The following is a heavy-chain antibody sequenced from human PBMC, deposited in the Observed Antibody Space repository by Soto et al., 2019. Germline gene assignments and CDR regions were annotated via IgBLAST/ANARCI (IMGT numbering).Heavy chain of an antibody. D-gene: IGHD2-21*01. CDR2: ITDSGSHT. J-gene: IGHJ4*01. CDR1: GFTFAKYP. V-gene: IGHV3-23*01. Sequence: EVQVLESGGGLVQPGESLRLSCAASGFTFAKYPMTWVRQAPGQGLQYVSSITDSGSHTFHADSVKGRFTISRDNSKNTLFLQRNNLRVDDTARYYCAKGVVARGFDLWGQGTLVTVSS. CDR3: AKGVVARGFDL.